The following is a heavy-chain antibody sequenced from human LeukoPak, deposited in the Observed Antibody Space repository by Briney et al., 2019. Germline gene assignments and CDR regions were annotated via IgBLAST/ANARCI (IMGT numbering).Heavy chain of an antibody. D-gene: IGHD3-10*01. V-gene: IGHV3-23*01. CDR2: ISASVGST. CDR1: GFTLSSYA. Sequence: PGGSLRLSCAASGFTLSSYAMSWVRQAPGKGLEWVSSISASVGSTNYADSVKGRFTISRDNSKNTVYLQMNSLRAEDTAVYYCAKVMKGSERLTMVRGVIIKTAGLYYMDVWGKGTSVTVSS. CDR3: AKVMKGSERLTMVRGVIIKTAGLYYMDV. J-gene: IGHJ6*03.